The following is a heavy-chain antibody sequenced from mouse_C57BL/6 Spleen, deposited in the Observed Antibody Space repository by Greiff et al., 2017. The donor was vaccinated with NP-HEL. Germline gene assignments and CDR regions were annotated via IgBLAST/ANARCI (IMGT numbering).Heavy chain of an antibody. V-gene: IGHV1-15*01. CDR1: GYTFTDYE. J-gene: IGHJ2*01. Sequence: VQRVESGAELVRPGASVTLSCKASGYTFTDYEMHWVKQTPVHGLEWIGAIDPETGGTAYNQKFKGKAILTADKSSSTAYMELRSLTSEDSSVYYCTRGAYSLWYFDYWGQGTTLTVSS. CDR3: TRGAYSLWYFDY. CDR2: IDPETGGT. D-gene: IGHD2-12*01.